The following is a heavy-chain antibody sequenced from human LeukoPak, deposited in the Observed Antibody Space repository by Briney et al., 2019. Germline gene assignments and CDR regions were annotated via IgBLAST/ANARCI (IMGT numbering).Heavy chain of an antibody. CDR1: GFTFSSYG. V-gene: IGHV3-30*03. CDR2: ISYDGSNK. Sequence: GGSLRLSCAASGFTFSSYGMHWVRQAPGKGLEWVAVISYDGSNKYYADSVKGRFTISRDNSGLYMHMSSLRAEDTAVYYCARGDQWLDYWGQGTLLTVSS. D-gene: IGHD6-19*01. J-gene: IGHJ4*02. CDR3: ARGDQWLDY.